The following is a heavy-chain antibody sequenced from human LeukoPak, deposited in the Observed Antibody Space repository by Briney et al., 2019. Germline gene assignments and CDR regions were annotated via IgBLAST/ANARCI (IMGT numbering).Heavy chain of an antibody. Sequence: GGSLRLSCAASGFTFSTYAMSWVRQAPGKGLEWVSAMRGSGGTVYYADSVKGRFTISRDNSKNTLYLQMNNLRAEDTAVYYCARPTGEGPAYCGDDCIEYFQHWGQGTLVTVSS. J-gene: IGHJ1*01. CDR2: MRGSGGTV. CDR1: GFTFSTYA. D-gene: IGHD2-21*02. CDR3: ARPTGEGPAYCGDDCIEYFQH. V-gene: IGHV3-23*01.